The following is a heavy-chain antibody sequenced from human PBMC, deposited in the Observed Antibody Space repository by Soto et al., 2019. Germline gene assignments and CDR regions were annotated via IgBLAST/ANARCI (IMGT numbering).Heavy chain of an antibody. CDR3: TTGQVAGTRDY. D-gene: IGHD6-19*01. V-gene: IGHV3-15*01. CDR1: GFTFSNAW. CDR2: IKSKTDGGTT. J-gene: IGHJ4*02. Sequence: EVQLVESGGGLVKPGGSLRLSCAASGFTFSNAWMSWVRQPPGKGLEWVGRIKSKTDGGTTDYVAPVKGRFIISRDDSKNMVYLQMNSLKTEDTGMYYCTTGQVAGTRDYWGQGTLVTVSA.